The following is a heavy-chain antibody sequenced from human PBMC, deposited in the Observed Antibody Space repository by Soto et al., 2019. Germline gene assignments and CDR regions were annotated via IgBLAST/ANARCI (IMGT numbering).Heavy chain of an antibody. J-gene: IGHJ4*02. CDR2: ISYDGSNQ. V-gene: IGHV3-30*18. CDR3: AKDQASGQGSFDS. Sequence: GGSLRLSCAASGFTFNIYGMHWVRQALEKVLEWVALISYDGSNQYYADSVKGRFTISRDNSKNTLFLQMNSLRADDTAVYYCAKDQASGQGSFDSWGQGTLVTVSS. CDR1: GFTFNIYG.